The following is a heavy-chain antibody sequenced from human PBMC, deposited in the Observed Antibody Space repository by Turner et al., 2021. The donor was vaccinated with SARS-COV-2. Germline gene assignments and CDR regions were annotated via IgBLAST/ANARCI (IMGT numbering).Heavy chain of an antibody. V-gene: IGHV3-72*01. CDR2: IRNKANSYAT. D-gene: IGHD1-7*01. J-gene: IGHJ4*02. Sequence: ELQLVESGGGLVQPGGSLRLPCAASGFTFSDHYMDWVRQAPGEGLEWVSRIRNKANSYATEYAASVKGRFTISRDDSKNSLYLQMNSLKTEDTAVYYCARSGDWNLAGFDYRGQGTLVTVSS. CDR1: GFTFSDHY. CDR3: ARSGDWNLAGFDY.